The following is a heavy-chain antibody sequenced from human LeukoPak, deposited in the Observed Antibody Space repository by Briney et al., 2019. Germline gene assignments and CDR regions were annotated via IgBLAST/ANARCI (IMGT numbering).Heavy chain of an antibody. D-gene: IGHD6-13*01. Sequence: PGGSLRLSCAASGFTFSSYAMSWVRQAPGKGLEWVSAISGSGGSTYYADSVKGRFTISRDNSKNTLYLQMNSLRAEDTAVYYCAKDEVIAAAGIGYFQHWGQVTLVTVSS. V-gene: IGHV3-23*01. J-gene: IGHJ1*01. CDR3: AKDEVIAAAGIGYFQH. CDR2: ISGSGGST. CDR1: GFTFSSYA.